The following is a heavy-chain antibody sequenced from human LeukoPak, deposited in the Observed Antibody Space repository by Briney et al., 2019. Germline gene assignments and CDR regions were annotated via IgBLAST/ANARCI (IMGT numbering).Heavy chain of an antibody. CDR2: ISGSGGST. Sequence: GGSLRLSCAASGFTFSSYAMSWVRQAPGKGLEWVSAISGSGGSTYYADSVRGRFTISRDNSKNTLYLQMNSLRAEDTAVYYCAKDNYNWNEHTFDYWGQGTLVTVSS. D-gene: IGHD1-20*01. J-gene: IGHJ4*02. CDR1: GFTFSSYA. CDR3: AKDNYNWNEHTFDY. V-gene: IGHV3-23*01.